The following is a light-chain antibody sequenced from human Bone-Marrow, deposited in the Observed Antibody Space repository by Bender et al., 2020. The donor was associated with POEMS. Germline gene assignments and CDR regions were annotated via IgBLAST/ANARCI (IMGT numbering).Light chain of an antibody. Sequence: QSALTQPASVSGSPGQSITISCAGTSSDVGSYDLVSWYQQHPGKAPKLMIYEVSKRPSGVSNRFSGSKSGNTASLTISGLQAEDEAQYYCCSYGSSTTWVFGGGTKLTVL. CDR2: EVS. CDR1: SSDVGSYDL. V-gene: IGLV2-23*02. J-gene: IGLJ3*02. CDR3: CSYGSSTTWV.